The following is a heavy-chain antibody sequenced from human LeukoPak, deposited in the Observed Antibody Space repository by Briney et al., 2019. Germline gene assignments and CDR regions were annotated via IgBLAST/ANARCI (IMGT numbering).Heavy chain of an antibody. CDR3: ASWGYCGGDCYSFDY. CDR1: GYTFTGYY. D-gene: IGHD2-21*02. V-gene: IGHV1-2*06. CDR2: INPNSGGT. Sequence: ASVKVSCKASGYTFTGYYMHWVRQAPGQGLEWMGRINPNSGGTNYAQKFQGRVTMTRDTSISTAYMELSRLRSDDTAVYYCASWGYCGGDCYSFDYWGQRTLVTVSS. J-gene: IGHJ4*02.